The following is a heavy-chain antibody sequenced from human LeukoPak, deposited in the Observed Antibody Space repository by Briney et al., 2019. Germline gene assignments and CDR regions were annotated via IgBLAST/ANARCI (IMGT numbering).Heavy chain of an antibody. V-gene: IGHV1-46*01. Sequence: ASVKVSCKASGYTFTSYYMHWVRQAPGQGLEWMGIINPSGGSTSYAQKFQGRVTMTRDMSTSTVYMELSSLRSEDTAVYYCARGSSPETAAGTTGFDYWGQGTLVTVSS. J-gene: IGHJ4*02. D-gene: IGHD6-13*01. CDR2: INPSGGST. CDR1: GYTFTSYY. CDR3: ARGSSPETAAGTTGFDY.